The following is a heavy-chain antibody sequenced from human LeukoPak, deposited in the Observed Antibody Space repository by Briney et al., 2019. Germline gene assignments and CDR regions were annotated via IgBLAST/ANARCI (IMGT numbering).Heavy chain of an antibody. CDR3: ARVMFGEQWLVSTSGFDP. V-gene: IGHV1-8*01. D-gene: IGHD6-19*01. Sequence: ASVKVSCKASGYTFTSYDINWVRQATGQGLEWMGLMNPNSGNTGYAQKFQGRVTMTRNTSISTAYMELSSLRSEDTAVYYCARVMFGEQWLVSTSGFDPWGQGTLVTVSS. CDR1: GYTFTSYD. CDR2: MNPNSGNT. J-gene: IGHJ5*02.